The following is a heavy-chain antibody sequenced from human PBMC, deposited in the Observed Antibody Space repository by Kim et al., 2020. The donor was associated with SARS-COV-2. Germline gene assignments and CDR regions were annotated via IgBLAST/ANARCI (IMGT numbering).Heavy chain of an antibody. D-gene: IGHD3-10*01. V-gene: IGHV1-69*13. Sequence: SVKVSCKASGGTFSSYAISWVRQAPGQGLEWMGGIIPIFGTANYAQKFQGRVTITADESTSTAYMELSSLRSEDTAVYYCAVLVERYYGSGSPDYWGQGTLVTVSS. CDR2: IIPIFGTA. J-gene: IGHJ4*02. CDR1: GGTFSSYA. CDR3: AVLVERYYGSGSPDY.